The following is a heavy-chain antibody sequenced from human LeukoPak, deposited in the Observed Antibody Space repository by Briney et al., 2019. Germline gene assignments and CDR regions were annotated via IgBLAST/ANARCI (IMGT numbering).Heavy chain of an antibody. D-gene: IGHD3-16*02. V-gene: IGHV4-34*01. CDR2: INHSGST. CDR3: ASGGATYYDYVWGSYRYTFFDY. Sequence: SETLSLTCAVYGGSFSGYYWSWIRQPPGKGLEWIGEINHSGSTNYNPSLKSRVTISVDTSKNQFSLKLSSVTAADTAVYYCASGGATYYDYVWGSYRYTFFDYWGQGTLVTVSS. J-gene: IGHJ4*02. CDR1: GGSFSGYY.